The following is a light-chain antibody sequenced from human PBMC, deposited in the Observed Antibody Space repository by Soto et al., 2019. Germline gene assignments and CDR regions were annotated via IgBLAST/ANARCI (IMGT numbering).Light chain of an antibody. CDR2: EAS. J-gene: IGKJ4*01. V-gene: IGKV3-11*01. Sequence: EIVLTQSPATLSLSPGETATLSCRASQSVSSSLAWYQQKPGQTPRLLIYEASNRATGIPARFSGSGSGTDLNATVSSPEPEDFEVYYCHQRSGWPLSFGGGTKVEIK. CDR3: HQRSGWPLS. CDR1: QSVSSS.